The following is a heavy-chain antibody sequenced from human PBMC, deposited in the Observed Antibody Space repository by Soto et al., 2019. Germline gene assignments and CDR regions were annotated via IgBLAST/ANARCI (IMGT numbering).Heavy chain of an antibody. CDR3: ARQDYSTTWYLSY. J-gene: IGHJ4*02. CDR1: GFIFSDYA. D-gene: IGHD6-13*01. V-gene: IGHV3-23*01. Sequence: GGSLRLSCAASGFIFSDYAMSWVRQAPWKGLEWVSAISGSGQTTYYADSVKGRFTISRDNSKNTLYLQMNSLRAEDTAVYYCARQDYSTTWYLSYWGQGTLVTVSS. CDR2: ISGSGQTT.